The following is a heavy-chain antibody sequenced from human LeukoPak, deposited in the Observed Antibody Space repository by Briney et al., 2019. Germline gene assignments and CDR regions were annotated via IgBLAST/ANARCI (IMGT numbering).Heavy chain of an antibody. D-gene: IGHD3-10*01. V-gene: IGHV3-48*03. J-gene: IGHJ4*02. CDR2: ISSSGRTI. Sequence: GGSLRLSCAASGFTFSSYELNWVRQAPGKGLVWVSYISSSGRTIYYADSVKGRFTISRDNAKNPLYLQMNSLRAEDTAVYYCARDPLTYGSGRYYQAFDYWGQGTLVTVSS. CDR1: GFTFSSYE. CDR3: ARDPLTYGSGRYYQAFDY.